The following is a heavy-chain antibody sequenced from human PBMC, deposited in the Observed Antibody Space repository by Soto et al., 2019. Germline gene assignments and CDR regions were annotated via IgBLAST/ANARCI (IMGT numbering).Heavy chain of an antibody. Sequence: GGSLRLSCAASGFTFSSYAMSWVRQAPGKGLEWVAVISYDGGNKYYADSVKGRFTISRDNSKNTLYLQMNSLRAEDTAVYYCANLGPYWGQGTLVTVSS. V-gene: IGHV3-30*18. J-gene: IGHJ4*02. CDR2: ISYDGGNK. CDR1: GFTFSSYA. CDR3: ANLGPY.